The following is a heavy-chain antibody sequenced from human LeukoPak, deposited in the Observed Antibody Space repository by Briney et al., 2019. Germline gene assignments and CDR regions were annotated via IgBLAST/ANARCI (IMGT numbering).Heavy chain of an antibody. Sequence: PSETLSLTCTVSGGSISSYYWSWIRQPPGKGLEWIGYIYYSGSTNYNPSLKSRVTISVDTSKNQFSLRLSSVTAADTAVYYCARLGYYDRHDYWGQGTLVTVSS. CDR1: GGSISSYY. D-gene: IGHD3-22*01. CDR2: IYYSGST. CDR3: ARLGYYDRHDY. V-gene: IGHV4-59*08. J-gene: IGHJ4*02.